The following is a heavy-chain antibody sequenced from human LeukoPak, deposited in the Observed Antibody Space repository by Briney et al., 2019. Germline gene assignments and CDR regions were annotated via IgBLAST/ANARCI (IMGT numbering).Heavy chain of an antibody. J-gene: IGHJ4*02. CDR1: GGSISSGGYY. CDR2: INHSGST. CDR3: ARRTDVVRGGYDSSGYLVDY. V-gene: IGHV4-39*07. D-gene: IGHD3-22*01. Sequence: SSETLSLTCTVSGGSISSGGYYWSWIRQPPGKGLEWIGEINHSGSTNYNPSLKSRVTISVDTSKNQFSLKLSSVTAADTAVYYCARRTDVVRGGYDSSGYLVDYWGQGTLVTVSS.